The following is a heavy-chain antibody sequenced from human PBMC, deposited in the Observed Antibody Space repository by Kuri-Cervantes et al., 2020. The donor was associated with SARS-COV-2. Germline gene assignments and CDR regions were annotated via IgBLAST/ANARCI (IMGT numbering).Heavy chain of an antibody. J-gene: IGHJ6*02. CDR3: AKPGSVRGIIKEDHYGLDV. D-gene: IGHD3-10*01. CDR2: ISHDGRDT. Sequence: GESLKISCVASEFNFRDYGMYWVRQAPGKGLEWVAHISHDGRDTHFRESVKGRFTVSRDNSKNTLYLQMNSLRLEDTGVYFCAKPGSVRGIIKEDHYGLDVWGQGTTVTVSS. V-gene: IGHV3-30*06. CDR1: EFNFRDYG.